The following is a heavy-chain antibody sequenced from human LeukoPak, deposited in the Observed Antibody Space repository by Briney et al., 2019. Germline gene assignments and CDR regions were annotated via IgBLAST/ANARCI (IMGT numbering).Heavy chain of an antibody. D-gene: IGHD6-19*01. CDR1: GFTFSTYA. V-gene: IGHV3-23*01. CDR2: ISSGGANT. Sequence: GGSLRLSCAASGFTFSTYAMTWVRQTPGKGLERVSTISSGGANTYYADSVKGRFTISRDSSKNTLYLQMNSLRAEDTAVYYCAKTTGWPYYFDYWGQGTLVTVSS. J-gene: IGHJ4*02. CDR3: AKTTGWPYYFDY.